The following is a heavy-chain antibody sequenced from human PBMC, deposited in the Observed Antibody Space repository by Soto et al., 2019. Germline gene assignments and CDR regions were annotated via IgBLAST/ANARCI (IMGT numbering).Heavy chain of an antibody. CDR2: IYYSGST. CDR3: ARARSGRVWYFDY. D-gene: IGHD6-13*01. V-gene: IGHV4-59*01. Sequence: QVQLQESGPGLVKPSETLSLTCTVSGGSISSYYWSWIRQPPGKGLEWIGYIYYSGSTNYNPSHKSRVTISVDTSKNQFSRKLSSVTAADTAVYYCARARSGRVWYFDYWGQGTLVTVSS. CDR1: GGSISSYY. J-gene: IGHJ4*02.